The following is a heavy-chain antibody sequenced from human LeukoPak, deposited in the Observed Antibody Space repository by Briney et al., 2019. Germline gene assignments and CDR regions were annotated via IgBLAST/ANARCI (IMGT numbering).Heavy chain of an antibody. CDR1: GFTFSSYA. D-gene: IGHD2-15*01. CDR2: ISSSSNYI. V-gene: IGHV3-21*06. Sequence: GGSLRLSCAASGFTFSSYAMSWVRQAPGKGLEWVSSISSSSNYIYYADSVKGRFTISRDNAKNSLFLQMNSLRAEDTAVYYCAREAVGFDYWGQGTLVTVSS. J-gene: IGHJ4*02. CDR3: AREAVGFDY.